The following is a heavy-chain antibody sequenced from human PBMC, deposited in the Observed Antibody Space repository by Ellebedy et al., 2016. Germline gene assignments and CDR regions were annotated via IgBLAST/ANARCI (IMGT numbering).Heavy chain of an antibody. CDR1: GFTFSSDW. V-gene: IGHV3-7*01. D-gene: IGHD7-27*01. J-gene: IGHJ4*02. CDR3: ASHLGY. Sequence: GGSLRLSCAAYGFTFSSDWMTWVRQAPGKGLEWVANIKKDGSEKYYVDSVEGRFTISRDNAKNSLYLQMNSLRAEDTAVYYCASHLGYWGQGTLVTVSS. CDR2: IKKDGSEK.